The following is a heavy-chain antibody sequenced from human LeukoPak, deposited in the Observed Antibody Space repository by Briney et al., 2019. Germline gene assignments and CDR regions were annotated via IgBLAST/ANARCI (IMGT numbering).Heavy chain of an antibody. CDR1: GFTVSSNY. J-gene: IGHJ6*03. V-gene: IGHV3-53*01. CDR2: IYSCGST. D-gene: IGHD6-13*01. CDR3: ARFSPLPGQQLIYYYYYMDV. Sequence: GGSLTLSCAASGFTVSSNYMSWVRHAPGKGLEWFSVIYSCGSTYYADSVKGRFTISRDNSKNTLYLQMNSLRAEDTAVYYCARFSPLPGQQLIYYYYYMDVWGKGTTVTVSS.